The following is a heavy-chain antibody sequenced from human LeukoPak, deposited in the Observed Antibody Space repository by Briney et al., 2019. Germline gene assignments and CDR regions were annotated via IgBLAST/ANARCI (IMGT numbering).Heavy chain of an antibody. V-gene: IGHV1-18*04. D-gene: IGHD2-2*02. CDR3: ARGLVNIVVVPASISAPLD. CDR2: ISAYNGNT. J-gene: IGHJ4*02. CDR1: GYTFSDYY. Sequence: GASVKVSCKTSGYTFSDYYIHWMRQAPGQGLEWMGWISAYNGNTNYAQKLQGRVTMTTDTSTSTAYMELRSLRSDDTAVYYCARGLVNIVVVPASISAPLDWGQGTLVTVSS.